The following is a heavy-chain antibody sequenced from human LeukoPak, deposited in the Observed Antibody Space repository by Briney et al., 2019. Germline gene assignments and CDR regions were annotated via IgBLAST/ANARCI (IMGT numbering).Heavy chain of an antibody. Sequence: GGSLRLACVASGFTVKTNSMSWVRQAPGKGLEWVSVIYTGGSTYYADSVNGRFTISRDNSKNTLYLQMTSLTAEDTAVYYCASAREYCISSECYDYFQHWGQGTLVSVSS. CDR1: GFTVKTNS. J-gene: IGHJ1*01. V-gene: IGHV3-53*01. CDR2: IYTGGST. D-gene: IGHD2-2*01. CDR3: ASAREYCISSECYDYFQH.